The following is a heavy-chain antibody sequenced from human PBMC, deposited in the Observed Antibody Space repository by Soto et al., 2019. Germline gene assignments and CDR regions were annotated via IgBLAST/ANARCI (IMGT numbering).Heavy chain of an antibody. V-gene: IGHV1-69*13. CDR1: GGTLSRFA. D-gene: IGHD3-16*02. J-gene: IGHJ4*01. CDR3: AGDWGLRLGELSFFDH. CDR2: ITPIFGLA. Sequence: SVKVSWKDSGGTLSRFAISWVRQAPGQRLEWMGGITPIFGLANYAQKFQGRVTITADESTSTAYVEVTSLRSEDTAVCYCAGDWGLRLGELSFFDHWG.